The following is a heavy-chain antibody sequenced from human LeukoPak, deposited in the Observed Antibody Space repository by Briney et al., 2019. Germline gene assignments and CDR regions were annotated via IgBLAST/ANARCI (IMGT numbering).Heavy chain of an antibody. J-gene: IGHJ4*02. V-gene: IGHV3-74*01. Sequence: GGSLRLSCAASGFTFSAYWMHWVRQVPGKGLVWVSRINNDGTATFFADSVKGRFTISRDNAKNTLYLQMNRLRAEDTAVYYCARDLEYSSSSRSDYWGQGTLVTVSS. D-gene: IGHD6-6*01. CDR3: ARDLEYSSSSRSDY. CDR2: INNDGTAT. CDR1: GFTFSAYW.